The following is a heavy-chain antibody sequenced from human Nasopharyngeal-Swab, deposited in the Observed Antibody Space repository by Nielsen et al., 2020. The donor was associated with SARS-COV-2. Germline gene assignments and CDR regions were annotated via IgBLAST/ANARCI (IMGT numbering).Heavy chain of an antibody. J-gene: IGHJ4*02. D-gene: IGHD5-24*01. V-gene: IGHV3-30-3*02. CDR2: ISYDGSNK. CDR3: ARGDGYNYPFDY. Sequence: GESLKISCAASGFTFSSYAMHWVRQAPGKGLEWVAVISYDGSNKYYADSVKGRFTISRDNSKNTLYLQMNSLRAEDTAVCYCARGDGYNYPFDYWGQGTLVTVSS. CDR1: GFTFSSYA.